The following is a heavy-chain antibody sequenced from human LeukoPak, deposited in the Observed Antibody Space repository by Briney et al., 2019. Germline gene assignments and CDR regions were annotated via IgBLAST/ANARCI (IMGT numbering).Heavy chain of an antibody. V-gene: IGHV3-48*01. CDR1: GFIFRDHS. Sequence: SGGPLRLSCAASGFIFRDHSMHWVRQAPGKGPEWVSYISSSSSDTTYYADSVKGRFTISRDNAKNSLSLQMDSLRVEDTAVYYCARSTAGSYGSGRPFDPWGQGTLVTVSS. D-gene: IGHD3-10*01. J-gene: IGHJ5*02. CDR3: ARSTAGSYGSGRPFDP. CDR2: ISSSSSDTT.